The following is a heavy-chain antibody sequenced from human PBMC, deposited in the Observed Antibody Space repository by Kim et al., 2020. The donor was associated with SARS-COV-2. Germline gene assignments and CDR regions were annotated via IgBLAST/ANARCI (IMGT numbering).Heavy chain of an antibody. V-gene: IGHV3-21*01. J-gene: IGHJ3*02. CDR3: ARISVTTGYAFDI. D-gene: IGHD4-17*01. Sequence: YADSVKGRFTISRDNAKNSLYLQMNSLRAEDTAVYYCARISVTTGYAFDIWGQGTMVTVSS.